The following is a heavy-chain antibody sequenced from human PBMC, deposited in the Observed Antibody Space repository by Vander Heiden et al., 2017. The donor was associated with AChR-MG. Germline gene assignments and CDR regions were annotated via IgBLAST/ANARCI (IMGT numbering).Heavy chain of an antibody. CDR2: INHSGST. Sequence: QVQLQQWGAGLLQPSETLSLTCAVYGASFSGYYWSWIRQPPGKGLEWIGEINHSGSTNYNPSLKSRVTISVDTSKNQFSLKLSSVTAADTAVYYCARDYGIKGLYYYYYYGMDVWGQGTTVTVSS. J-gene: IGHJ6*02. CDR3: ARDYGIKGLYYYYYYGMDV. D-gene: IGHD5-12*01. CDR1: GASFSGYY. V-gene: IGHV4-34*01.